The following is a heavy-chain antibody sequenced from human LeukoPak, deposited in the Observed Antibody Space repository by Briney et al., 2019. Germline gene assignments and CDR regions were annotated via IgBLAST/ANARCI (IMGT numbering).Heavy chain of an antibody. CDR2: IYHSGST. V-gene: IGHV4-30-2*01. CDR1: GCSISSGGYS. CDR3: ARGTLRYDY. D-gene: IGHD2-2*01. Sequence: PSETLSLTCAVSGCSISSGGYSWSWIRQPPGKGLEWIGYIYHSGSTYYNPSLKSRVTISVDRSKNQFSLKLSSVTAADTAVYYCARGTLRYDYWGQGTLVTVSS. J-gene: IGHJ4*02.